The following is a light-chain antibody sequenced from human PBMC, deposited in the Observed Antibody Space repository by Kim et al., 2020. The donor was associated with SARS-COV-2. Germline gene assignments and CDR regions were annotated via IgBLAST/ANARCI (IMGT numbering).Light chain of an antibody. V-gene: IGLV3-1*01. CDR2: QDT. CDR1: RLGNKY. J-gene: IGLJ2*01. Sequence: SYELTQPPSVSVSPGQTASITRSGDRLGNKYVCWYQQKPGQSPVVVIYQDTQRPSGIPERFSGSNSGNTATLTISGTQAMDEADYYCQAWDSTTTVFGGG. CDR3: QAWDSTTTV.